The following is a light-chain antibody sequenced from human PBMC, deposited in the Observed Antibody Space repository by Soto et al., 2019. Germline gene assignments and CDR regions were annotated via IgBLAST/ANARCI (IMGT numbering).Light chain of an antibody. CDR2: EVS. V-gene: IGLV2-14*01. J-gene: IGLJ1*01. CDR3: SSFTISSTLYV. Sequence: QSVLTQPASVSGSPGQSITISCAGTSSDIGGYNYVSWYQQHPGTAPKVIIYEVSNRPSGVSNRLSGSKSGNTASLTISGLQAEDGADYYCSSFTISSTLYVFGSGTKV. CDR1: SSDIGGYNY.